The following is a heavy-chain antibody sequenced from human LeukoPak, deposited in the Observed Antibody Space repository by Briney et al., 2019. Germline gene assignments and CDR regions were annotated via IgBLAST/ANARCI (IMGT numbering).Heavy chain of an antibody. V-gene: IGHV3-23*01. Sequence: PGGSLRLSCAASGFIFSNYGMNWVCQAPGKGLEWVSGIGVGGTTYYADSVKGRFTISRDTSKNTLYLQMNSLRAEDTAVYYCAKAQGYYDCWGQGTLVTVSS. D-gene: IGHD3-22*01. J-gene: IGHJ4*02. CDR3: AKAQGYYDC. CDR2: IGVGGTT. CDR1: GFIFSNYG.